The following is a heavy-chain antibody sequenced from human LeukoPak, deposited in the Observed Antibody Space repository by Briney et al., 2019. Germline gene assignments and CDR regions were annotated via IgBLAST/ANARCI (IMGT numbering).Heavy chain of an antibody. Sequence: ASVKVSCKDSGYTFTGYYMHWVRQAPGQGLEWMGWINPNSGGTNYAQKFQGRVTMTRDTSISTAYMELSRLRSDDTAVYYCARIQYQVWFGENDAFDIWGQGTMVTVST. CDR3: ARIQYQVWFGENDAFDI. V-gene: IGHV1-2*02. CDR2: INPNSGGT. CDR1: GYTFTGYY. D-gene: IGHD3-10*01. J-gene: IGHJ3*02.